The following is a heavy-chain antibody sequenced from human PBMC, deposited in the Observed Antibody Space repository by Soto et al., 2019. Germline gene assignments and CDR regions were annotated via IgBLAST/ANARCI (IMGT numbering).Heavy chain of an antibody. J-gene: IGHJ6*02. V-gene: IGHV5-51*01. CDR2: IYPGDSDT. Sequence: GESLKISCKGSGYNFVSYWIGWVRQMPGKGLEWMGIIYPGDSDTKYSPSFQGQVTMTRDTSISTAYMELSRLRSDDTAVYYCARDFGIAARRTLYYYGMDVWGQGTTVTVSS. D-gene: IGHD6-6*01. CDR3: ARDFGIAARRTLYYYGMDV. CDR1: GYNFVSYW.